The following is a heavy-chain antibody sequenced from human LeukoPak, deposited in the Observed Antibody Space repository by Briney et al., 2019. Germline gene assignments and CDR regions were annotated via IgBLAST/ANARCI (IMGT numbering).Heavy chain of an antibody. V-gene: IGHV3-30*02. CDR2: IRHDGSYQ. CDR1: GFTFSSYG. CDR3: AKNRDSSDYPRDFDF. J-gene: IGHJ4*02. D-gene: IGHD3-22*01. Sequence: SGGSLRLSCAAFGFTFSSYGMHWVRQTPGEGLEWVAFIRHDGSYQQYADSVRGRFTVSRDNSKDMVNLQMNSLRTEDTAVYYCAKNRDSSDYPRDFDFWGQGTLVTVSS.